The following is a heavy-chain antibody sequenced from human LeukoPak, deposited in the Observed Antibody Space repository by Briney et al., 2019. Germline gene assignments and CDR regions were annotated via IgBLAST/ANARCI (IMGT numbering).Heavy chain of an antibody. Sequence: SGTLPLTCAVSGGSISSSNWWSWVRQPPGKGLEWIGEIYHSGSTNYNPSLKSRVTISVDKSKNQFSLKLSSVTAADTAVYYCASATGYYPAPFDYWGQGTLVTVSS. V-gene: IGHV4-4*02. J-gene: IGHJ4*02. CDR1: GGSISSSNW. D-gene: IGHD3-9*01. CDR3: ASATGYYPAPFDY. CDR2: IYHSGST.